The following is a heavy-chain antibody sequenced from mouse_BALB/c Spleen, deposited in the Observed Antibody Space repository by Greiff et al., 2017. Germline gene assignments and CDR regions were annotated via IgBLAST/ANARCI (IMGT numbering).Heavy chain of an antibody. CDR3: ARFGDYDAMDY. J-gene: IGHJ4*01. Sequence: QVQLKESGAELAKPGASVKMSCKASGYTFTSYWMHWVKQRPGQGLEWIGYINPSTGYTEYNQKFKDKATLTADKSSSTAYMQLSSLTSEDSAVYYCARFGDYDAMDYGGQGTSVTVSS. CDR1: GYTFTSYW. V-gene: IGHV1-7*01. CDR2: INPSTGYT.